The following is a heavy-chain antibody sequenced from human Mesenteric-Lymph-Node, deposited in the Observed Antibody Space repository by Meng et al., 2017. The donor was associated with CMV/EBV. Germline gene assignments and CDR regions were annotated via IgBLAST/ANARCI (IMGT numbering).Heavy chain of an antibody. D-gene: IGHD4-17*01. J-gene: IGHJ4*02. CDR3: AREANGDYHFAY. CDR2: IYSGGST. V-gene: IGHV3-66*01. Sequence: LSLTCAASGFTVSSNYMSWVRQAPGKGLEWVSVIYSGGSTYYADSMKGRFTISRDNAKNSLYLQMNSLRADDTAVYYCAREANGDYHFAYWGQGALVTVSS. CDR1: GFTVSSNY.